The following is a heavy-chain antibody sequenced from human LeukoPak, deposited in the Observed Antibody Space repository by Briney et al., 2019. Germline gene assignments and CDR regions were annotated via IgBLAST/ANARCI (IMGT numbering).Heavy chain of an antibody. V-gene: IGHV4-4*07. CDR1: GGSITSYY. J-gene: IGHJ4*02. Sequence: PSETLSLTCTVSGGSITSYYWSWIRQPAGKGLEWIGRIQTSGSTNYSPSLKSRVTMSMDTSKTQFSLNLSSVTAADTAVYYCVRETTRYFDYWGQGTLVTVSS. D-gene: IGHD1-1*01. CDR3: VRETTRYFDY. CDR2: IQTSGST.